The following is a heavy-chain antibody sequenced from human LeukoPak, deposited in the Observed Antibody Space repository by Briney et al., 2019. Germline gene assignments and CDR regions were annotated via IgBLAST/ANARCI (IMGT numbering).Heavy chain of an antibody. J-gene: IGHJ5*02. Sequence: GGSLRLSCAASGFTFTSYGISWVRQAPGQGLEWMGWISAYNGNTNYAQKLQGRVTMTTDTSTSTAYMELRSLRSDDTAVYYCARDPHPGEYFDWLCTWGQGTLVTVSS. CDR2: ISAYNGNT. V-gene: IGHV1-18*01. D-gene: IGHD3-9*01. CDR3: ARDPHPGEYFDWLCT. CDR1: GFTFTSYG.